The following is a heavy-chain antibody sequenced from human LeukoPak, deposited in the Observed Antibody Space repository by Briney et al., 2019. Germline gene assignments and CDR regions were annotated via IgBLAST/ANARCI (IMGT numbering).Heavy chain of an antibody. Sequence: SETLSLTCTVSGDSSSNSIYYWGWIRQPPGKGLEWIGSIDYSGSTYYNPSLKSRATISIDTSKNQFSLKSSSVTAADTAVYYCAREGGRGYSYGYFPFDYWGQGTLVTVSS. CDR1: GDSSSNSIYY. J-gene: IGHJ4*02. CDR3: AREGGRGYSYGYFPFDY. CDR2: IDYSGST. V-gene: IGHV4-39*07. D-gene: IGHD5-18*01.